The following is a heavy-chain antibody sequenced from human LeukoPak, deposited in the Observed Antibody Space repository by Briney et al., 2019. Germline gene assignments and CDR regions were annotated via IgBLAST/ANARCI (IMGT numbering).Heavy chain of an antibody. CDR1: GGSISSSNW. Sequence: SETLSLTCAVSGGSISSSNWWSWIRQPPGKGLEWIGYIYYSGSTNYNPSLKSRVTISVDTSKNQFSLKLSSVTAADTAVYYCARDVGQYRNYYMDVWGKGTTVTISS. V-gene: IGHV4-61*01. D-gene: IGHD3-16*01. J-gene: IGHJ6*03. CDR2: IYYSGST. CDR3: ARDVGQYRNYYMDV.